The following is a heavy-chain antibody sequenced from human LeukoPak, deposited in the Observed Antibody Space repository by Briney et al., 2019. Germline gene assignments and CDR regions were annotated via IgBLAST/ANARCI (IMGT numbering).Heavy chain of an antibody. V-gene: IGHV1-46*01. Sequence: GASVKVSCKASVYTFTSYYMHWVRQAPGQGLEWMGIINPSGGSTSYAQKFQGRVTMTRDTSTSTVYMELSSLRSEDTAVYYCARDYPYYYDSSGYYRGPEGYFDYWGQGTLVTVSS. CDR1: VYTFTSYY. CDR2: INPSGGST. J-gene: IGHJ4*02. D-gene: IGHD3-22*01. CDR3: ARDYPYYYDSSGYYRGPEGYFDY.